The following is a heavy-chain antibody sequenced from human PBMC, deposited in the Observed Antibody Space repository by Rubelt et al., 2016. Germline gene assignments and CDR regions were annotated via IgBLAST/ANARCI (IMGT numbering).Heavy chain of an antibody. D-gene: IGHD6-13*01. Sequence: GAEVKKPGSSVKVSCKASGYTFTGYYMHWVRQAPGQGLEWMGWINPNSGGTNYAQKFQGWVTMTRDTSISTAYMELSRLRSDDTAVYYCARARASSPPENSYSSSRYHDAFDIWGQGTMVTVSS. CDR2: INPNSGGT. CDR1: GYTFTGYY. J-gene: IGHJ3*02. CDR3: ARARASSPPENSYSSSRYHDAFDI. V-gene: IGHV1-2*04.